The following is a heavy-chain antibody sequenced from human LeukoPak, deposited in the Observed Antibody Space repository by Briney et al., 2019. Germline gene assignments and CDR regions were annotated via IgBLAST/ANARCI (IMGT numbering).Heavy chain of an antibody. CDR3: TTLVEYYNDSRGYPSDY. V-gene: IGHV3-15*01. J-gene: IGHJ4*02. Sequence: GGSLRLSCAASGFTFSNAWMSWVRRAPGKGLEWVGRIKNKTDGGTTDYAAPVKSRITISIDHAKNTLYLQMNGLKTEDTAVYYYTTLVEYYNDSRGYPSDYWGQGTLVTVSS. CDR1: GFTFSNAW. CDR2: IKNKTDGGTT. D-gene: IGHD3-22*01.